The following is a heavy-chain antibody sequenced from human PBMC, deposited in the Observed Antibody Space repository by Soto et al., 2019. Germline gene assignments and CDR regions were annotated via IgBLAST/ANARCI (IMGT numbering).Heavy chain of an antibody. J-gene: IGHJ6*02. CDR3: ATRGGRAAAGQYYYYGMDV. CDR2: INRSTGST. V-gene: IGHV1-46*04. Sequence: ASVKVSCKASGYTFPSYYIHWVRQAPGQGLEWMGVINRSTGSTTYGQKSQGRVTMTKDTSTTIVYMEMSSLRFEDTAVYYCATRGGRAAAGQYYYYGMDVWGQGTTVTAP. D-gene: IGHD6-13*01. CDR1: GYTFPSYY.